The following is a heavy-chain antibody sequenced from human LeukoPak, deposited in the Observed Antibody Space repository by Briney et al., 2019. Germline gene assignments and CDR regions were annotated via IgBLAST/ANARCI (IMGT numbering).Heavy chain of an antibody. V-gene: IGHV3-11*01. CDR2: ISSSGSTI. CDR3: AKDRYCSSTRCYGDFDY. CDR1: GFTFSDYY. Sequence: PGGSLRLSCAASGFTFSDYYMSWIRQAPGKGLEWVSYISSSGSTIYYADSVKGRFTISRDNAKNSLYLQMNSLRAEDTAVYYCAKDRYCSSTRCYGDFDYWGQGTQVTVSS. D-gene: IGHD2-2*01. J-gene: IGHJ4*02.